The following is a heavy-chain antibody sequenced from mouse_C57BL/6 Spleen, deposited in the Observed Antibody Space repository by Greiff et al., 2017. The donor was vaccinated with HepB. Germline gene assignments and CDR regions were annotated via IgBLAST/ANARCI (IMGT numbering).Heavy chain of an antibody. J-gene: IGHJ1*03. Sequence: EVNLVESGGGLVKPGGSLKLSCAASGFTFSSYTMSWVRQTPEKRLEWVATISGGGGNTYYPDSVKGRFTISRDNAKNTLYLQMSSLRSEVTAMYYCARCYYYGSSYLYWYFDVWGTGTTVTVSS. CDR2: ISGGGGNT. CDR1: GFTFSSYT. D-gene: IGHD1-1*01. CDR3: ARCYYYGSSYLYWYFDV. V-gene: IGHV5-9*04.